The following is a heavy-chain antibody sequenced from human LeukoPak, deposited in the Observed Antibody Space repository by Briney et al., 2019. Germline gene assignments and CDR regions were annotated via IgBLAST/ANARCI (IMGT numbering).Heavy chain of an antibody. CDR3: ARDALVVRPSVDWFDP. CDR1: GGSISSGSYY. V-gene: IGHV4-39*07. J-gene: IGHJ5*02. Sequence: PSQTLSLTCTVSGGSISSGSYYWSWIRQPPGKGLEWIGSIYHSGRTYYNPSLKSRVTISVDTSKNQFSLKLSSVTAADTAVYYCARDALVVRPSVDWFDPWGQGTLVTVSS. CDR2: IYHSGRT. D-gene: IGHD3-22*01.